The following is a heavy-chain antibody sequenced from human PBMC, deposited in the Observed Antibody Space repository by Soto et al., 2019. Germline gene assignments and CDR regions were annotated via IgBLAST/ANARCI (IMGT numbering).Heavy chain of an antibody. Sequence: GGSLRLSCVASDFAFSNYGMHWVRQAPGKGLEWVALIWYEGTNKYYGDSMKGRFTISRDNAKNSLYLEMNSLRAEDTAVYYCARESEDLTSNFDYWGQGTLVTVSS. CDR1: DFAFSNYG. J-gene: IGHJ4*02. CDR3: ARESEDLTSNFDY. V-gene: IGHV3-33*01. CDR2: IWYEGTNK.